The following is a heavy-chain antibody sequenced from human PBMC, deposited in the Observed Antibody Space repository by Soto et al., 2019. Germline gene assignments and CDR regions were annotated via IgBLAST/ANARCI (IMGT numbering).Heavy chain of an antibody. V-gene: IGHV3-13*05. Sequence: EVQLVESGGGLVQPGGSLRLSCEASGFTFRNYDMHWVRQGTGKGLELVSGISAAGDPDYADSVEGRFTISRENAQNSFFLQMNSRRVGDTAVYYCARTDRDFYGLDVWGQGTTVIVSS. J-gene: IGHJ6*02. CDR3: ARTDRDFYGLDV. CDR1: GFTFRNYD. CDR2: ISAAGDP.